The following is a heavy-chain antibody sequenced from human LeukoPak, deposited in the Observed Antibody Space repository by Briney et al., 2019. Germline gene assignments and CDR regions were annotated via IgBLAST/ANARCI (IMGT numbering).Heavy chain of an antibody. CDR2: ISDDGSSK. D-gene: IGHD6-13*01. J-gene: IGHJ5*02. V-gene: IGHV3-30-3*01. Sequence: GRSLRLSCAASGFTFSSYAIHWVRQAPGQGLEWVAVISDDGSSKYYLDSVKGRFTISRDNSKNMLYLHMNSLGTEDTAVYSCAREHFAATGTGWFDPWGQGTLVTVSS. CDR3: AREHFAATGTGWFDP. CDR1: GFTFSSYA.